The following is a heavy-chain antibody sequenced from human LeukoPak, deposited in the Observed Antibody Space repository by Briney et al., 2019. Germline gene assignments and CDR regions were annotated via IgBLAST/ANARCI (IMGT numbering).Heavy chain of an antibody. CDR2: IKTDGSST. D-gene: IGHD1-26*01. J-gene: IGHJ4*02. CDR3: TRDLSGTYYGRFDY. CDR1: GFTFSSYW. Sequence: GGSLRLSCAASGFTFSSYWMHWVRQAPGKGLLWVSRIKTDGSSTNFADSARGRFTISRDNAKNTLYLQMNSLRAEDTAVYYCTRDLSGTYYGRFDYWGQGTLATVSS. V-gene: IGHV3-74*01.